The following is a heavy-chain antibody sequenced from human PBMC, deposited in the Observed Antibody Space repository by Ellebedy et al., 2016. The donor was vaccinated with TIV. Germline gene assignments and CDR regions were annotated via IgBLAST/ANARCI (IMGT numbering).Heavy chain of an antibody. J-gene: IGHJ6*02. V-gene: IGHV1-18*01. CDR2: ISAYNGNT. CDR3: ARDRRRIVRFLEWFGDRYYGMDV. D-gene: IGHD3-3*01. CDR1: GYTFTSYG. Sequence: AASVKVSCKASGYTFTSYGISWVRQALGQGLEWMGWISAYNGNTNYAQKLQGRVTMTTDTSTSTAYMELRSLRSYDTAVYYCARDRRRIVRFLEWFGDRYYGMDVWGQGTTVTVSS.